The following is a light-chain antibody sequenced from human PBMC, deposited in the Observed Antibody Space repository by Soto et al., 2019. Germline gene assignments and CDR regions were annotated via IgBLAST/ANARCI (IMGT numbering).Light chain of an antibody. CDR3: QQCAASPLT. CDR1: HSVGNND. V-gene: IGKV3-20*01. CDR2: AAS. Sequence: ENVLTQSPGTLSASPGDRVTLSCRPSHSVGNNDLAWFQQKPGQAPRLLIDAASRRATGIPDRFSGSGSGTDFTLTISRLEPEDFAVYYCQQCAASPLTFGGGTKVEIK. J-gene: IGKJ4*01.